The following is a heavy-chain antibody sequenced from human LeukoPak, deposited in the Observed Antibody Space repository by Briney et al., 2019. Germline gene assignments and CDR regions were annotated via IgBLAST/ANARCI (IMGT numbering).Heavy chain of an antibody. J-gene: IGHJ4*02. CDR1: GFTFSTFS. CDR2: ISSSSSTI. Sequence: PGGSLRLSCAASGFTFSTFSMNWVRQAPGKGLEWVSYISSSSSTIKYADSVKGRFTISRDNAKNSLYLQMNSLRAEDTAVYYCTREGVSLIDYWGQGTLVTVSS. CDR3: TREGVSLIDY. V-gene: IGHV3-48*01.